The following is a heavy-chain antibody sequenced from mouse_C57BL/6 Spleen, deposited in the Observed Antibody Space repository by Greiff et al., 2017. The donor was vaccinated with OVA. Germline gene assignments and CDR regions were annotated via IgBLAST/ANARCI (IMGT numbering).Heavy chain of an antibody. D-gene: IGHD1-1*01. CDR3: SRTIYYYGRPWYFDV. CDR2: IYPGDGDT. J-gene: IGHJ1*03. CDR1: GYAFSSSW. Sequence: QVQLQQSGPELVKPGASVKISCKASGYAFSSSWMNWVKQRPGKGLAWIGRIYPGDGDTNYNGKFKGKATMTADKSSSTAYMQLSSLTSEDSAVYFCSRTIYYYGRPWYFDVWGTGTTVTVSS. V-gene: IGHV1-82*01.